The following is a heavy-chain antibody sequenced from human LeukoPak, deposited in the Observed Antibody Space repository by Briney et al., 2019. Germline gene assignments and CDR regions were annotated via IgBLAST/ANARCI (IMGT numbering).Heavy chain of an antibody. CDR2: IYYSGST. V-gene: IGHV4-31*03. D-gene: IGHD6-13*01. CDR3: ARFQGSSWYYYYYGMDV. J-gene: IGHJ6*02. CDR1: GGSISSGGYY. Sequence: PSETLSLTCTVSGGSISSGGYYWSWIRQHPGKGLEWIGYIYYSGSTYYIPSLKSRLTISVDTSKNQFSLKLSSVTAADTAVYYCARFQGSSWYYYYYGMDVWGQGTTVTVSS.